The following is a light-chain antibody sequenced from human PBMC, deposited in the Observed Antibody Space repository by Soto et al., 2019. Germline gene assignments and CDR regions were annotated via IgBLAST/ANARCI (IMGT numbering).Light chain of an antibody. V-gene: IGKV1-9*01. CDR2: AAS. CDR3: QQLTSYPQP. J-gene: IGKJ4*01. CDR1: QRITNR. Sequence: DIQMTQTPSTLSASIAYRDTITCRASQRITNRLNWYQHRPGKAPKLLIYAASTLQSGVPSRFSGSGSGTEFTLTISSLQPEDFATYYCQQLTSYPQPSGGGSNADI.